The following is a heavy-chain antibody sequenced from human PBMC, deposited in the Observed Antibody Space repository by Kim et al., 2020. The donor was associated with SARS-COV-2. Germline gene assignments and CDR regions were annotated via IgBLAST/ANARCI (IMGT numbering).Heavy chain of an antibody. D-gene: IGHD3-10*01. V-gene: IGHV5-51*01. CDR3: ARNQWYYHGSGSYYYYGMYV. CDR2: IYPGDSDT. CDR1: GYSFTSYW. Sequence: GESLKISCKGSGYSFTSYWIGWVRQMPGKGLEWMGIIYPGDSDTRYSPSFQGQVTISADKSISTAYLQWSSLKASDTAMYYCARNQWYYHGSGSYYYYGMYVWGRENTDTLSS. J-gene: IGHJ6*02.